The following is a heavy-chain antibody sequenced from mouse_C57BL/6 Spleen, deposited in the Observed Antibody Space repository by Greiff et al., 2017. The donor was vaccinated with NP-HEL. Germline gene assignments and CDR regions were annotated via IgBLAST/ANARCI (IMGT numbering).Heavy chain of an antibody. CDR3: AKNYYGNYACAMDY. V-gene: IGHV2-9*01. Sequence: VKVVESGPGLVAPSQSLSITCTVSGCSLTSYGVDWVRQPPGKGLEWLGVIWGGGSTNYNSALMSRLSISKDNSKSQVFLKMNSLQTDDTAMYYCAKNYYGNYACAMDYWGQGTSVTVSS. J-gene: IGHJ4*01. CDR2: IWGGGST. CDR1: GCSLTSYG. D-gene: IGHD2-1*01.